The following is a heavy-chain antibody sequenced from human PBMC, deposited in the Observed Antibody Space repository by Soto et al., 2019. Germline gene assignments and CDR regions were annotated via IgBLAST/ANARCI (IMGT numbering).Heavy chain of an antibody. CDR1: GFTFSSYG. J-gene: IGHJ4*02. CDR3: AKGAPGVGGY. D-gene: IGHD2-15*01. V-gene: IGHV3-30*18. CDR2: ISYDGSNK. Sequence: QVQLVESGGGVVQPGRSLRLSCAASGFTFSSYGMHWVRQAPGKGLEWVAVISYDGSNKYYADSVKGRFTISRDNSKNTLYLQMNSLGAEDTAVYYCAKGAPGVGGYWGQGTLVTVSS.